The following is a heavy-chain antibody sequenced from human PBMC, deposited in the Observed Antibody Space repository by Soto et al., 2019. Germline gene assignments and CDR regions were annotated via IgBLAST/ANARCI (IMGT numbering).Heavy chain of an antibody. D-gene: IGHD3-10*01. CDR2: IYHSGST. J-gene: IGHJ5*02. CDR1: GGSISSGGYS. Sequence: TSETLSLTCAVSGGSISSGGYSWSWIRQPPGKGLEWIGYIYHSGSTYYNPSLKSRVTISVDRSKNQFSLKLSSVTAADTAVYYCARSGDYYGSGSTNWFDPWGQGTLVTVSS. CDR3: ARSGDYYGSGSTNWFDP. V-gene: IGHV4-30-2*01.